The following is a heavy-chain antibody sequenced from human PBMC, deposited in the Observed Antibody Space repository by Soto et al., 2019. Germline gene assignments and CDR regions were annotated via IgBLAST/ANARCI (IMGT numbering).Heavy chain of an antibody. Sequence: GGSLRLSCAASGLIFSDYAMSWVRQAPGKGLECVACISGSGGDTFYADSVKGRFTISRDNSKNTLSLHMNSLRVDDTAVYFCAKDRFGIVGPVDYWGQRSLVTVSS. CDR3: AKDRFGIVGPVDY. D-gene: IGHD1-26*01. J-gene: IGHJ4*02. V-gene: IGHV3-23*01. CDR1: GLIFSDYA. CDR2: ISGSGGDT.